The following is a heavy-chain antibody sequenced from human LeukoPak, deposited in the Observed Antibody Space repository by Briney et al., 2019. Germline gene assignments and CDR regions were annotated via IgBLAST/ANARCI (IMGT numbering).Heavy chain of an antibody. Sequence: GGSLRLSCAASGFTFSSYSMNWVRQAPGKGLEWVSHITASGTAMFYADSVKGRFTISRDNAKNSLYLQMNSLRDEDTAVYYCAKHRFESGGYHSADWGQGTLVTVSS. CDR1: GFTFSSYS. CDR2: ITASGTAM. V-gene: IGHV3-48*02. CDR3: AKHRFESGGYHSAD. D-gene: IGHD3-22*01. J-gene: IGHJ4*02.